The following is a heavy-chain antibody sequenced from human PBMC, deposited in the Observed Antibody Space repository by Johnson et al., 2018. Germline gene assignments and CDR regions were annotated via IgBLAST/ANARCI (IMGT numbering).Heavy chain of an antibody. V-gene: IGHV1-69*01. CDR2: VITFFHTT. CDR1: GGTLSSYA. J-gene: IGHJ1*01. Sequence: QVQLVQSGAEVKKPGSSXKVSCKASGGTLSSYAIYWVRQAPGQGLEWMGGVITFFHTTEYADKFQDRVTITADESTNTVYMELSSLKSEDTALYYCARHRATGSFSSYFQHWGQGTLITVSS. D-gene: IGHD1-26*01. CDR3: ARHRATGSFSSYFQH.